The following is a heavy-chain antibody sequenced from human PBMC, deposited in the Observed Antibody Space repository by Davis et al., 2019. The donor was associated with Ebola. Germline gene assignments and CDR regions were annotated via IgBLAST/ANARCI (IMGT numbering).Heavy chain of an antibody. V-gene: IGHV1-46*01. Sequence: ASVKVSCKASGYTFTSYYMHWVRQAPGQGLEWMGIINPSGGSTSYAQKFQGRVTMTRDTSTSTVYMELSSLRSDDTAVYYCARGGYGAIRAGYYYYGMDVWGQGTTVTVSS. CDR3: ARGGYGAIRAGYYYYGMDV. CDR2: INPSGGST. D-gene: IGHD4-17*01. CDR1: GYTFTSYY. J-gene: IGHJ6*02.